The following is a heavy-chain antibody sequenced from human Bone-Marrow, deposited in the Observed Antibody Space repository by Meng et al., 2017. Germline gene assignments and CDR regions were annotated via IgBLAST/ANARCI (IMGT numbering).Heavy chain of an antibody. CDR2: VYHRGDT. Sequence: QVQLQESGLGLVKPSGTLSLTRTVSGDSISSDIWWSWVRQPPGKGLEWIGEVYHRGDTNYNPSLKSRVDISVDKSKNQFYLSLFSVTAADTAVYYCGRDQGRELINHWGQGTLVTVSS. CDR1: GDSISSDIW. CDR3: GRDQGRELINH. D-gene: IGHD1-7*01. V-gene: IGHV4-4*02. J-gene: IGHJ4*02.